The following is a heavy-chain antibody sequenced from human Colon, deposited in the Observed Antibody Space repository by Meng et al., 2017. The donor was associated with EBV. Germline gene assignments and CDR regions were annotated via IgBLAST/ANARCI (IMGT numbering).Heavy chain of an antibody. Sequence: EAGPGLVGPSGTLSLTCAVPGGSISTSDWWSWVRQPPGKGLEWIGEIYRGGGTNYNPSFKSRVTISVDTSNNHFSLKLSYVTAADTAVYYCARVRVIPAAVGFDYWGQGTLVTVSS. J-gene: IGHJ4*02. CDR1: GGSISTSDW. CDR3: ARVRVIPAAVGFDY. D-gene: IGHD2-2*01. CDR2: IYRGGGT. V-gene: IGHV4-4*02.